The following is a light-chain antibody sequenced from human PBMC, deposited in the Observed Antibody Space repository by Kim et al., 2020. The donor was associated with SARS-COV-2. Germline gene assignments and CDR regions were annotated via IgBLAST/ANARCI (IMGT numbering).Light chain of an antibody. Sequence: SSELTQDPAVSVALGQTVRITCQGDSLSSYYASWSQQKPGQAPVLVIYGKNNLPSGIPDRFSGSSSGNTASLTLTGAQAEDEADYYCNSPDSSRNHHVVF. V-gene: IGLV3-19*01. CDR1: SLSSYY. CDR3: NSPDSSRNHHVV. J-gene: IGLJ2*01. CDR2: GKN.